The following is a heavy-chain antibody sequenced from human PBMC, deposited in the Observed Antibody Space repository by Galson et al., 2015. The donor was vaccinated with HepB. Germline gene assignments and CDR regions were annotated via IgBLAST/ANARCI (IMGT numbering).Heavy chain of an antibody. V-gene: IGHV1-3*01. CDR2: INAGNGST. CDR3: ASNDFWSGLDY. Sequence: SVKVSCKASGYAFTSYTMHWVRQAPGQSLEWMGWINAGNGSTKYSQKLQGRVTITRDTSASTAYMELISLRSEDTAVYYCASNDFWSGLDYWGQGTLVTVSS. D-gene: IGHD3-3*01. J-gene: IGHJ4*02. CDR1: GYAFTSYT.